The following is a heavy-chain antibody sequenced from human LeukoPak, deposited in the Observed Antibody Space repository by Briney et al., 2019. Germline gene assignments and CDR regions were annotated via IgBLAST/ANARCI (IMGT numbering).Heavy chain of an antibody. D-gene: IGHD1-26*01. V-gene: IGHV4-59*12. Sequence: SETLSLTCTVSGGSISSYYWSWIRQPPGKGLEWIGYIYYSGSTNYNPSLKSRVTISVDTSKNQFSLKLSSVTAADTAVYYCARADSGSYRAFDYWGQGTLVTVSS. CDR1: GGSISSYY. J-gene: IGHJ4*02. CDR2: IYYSGST. CDR3: ARADSGSYRAFDY.